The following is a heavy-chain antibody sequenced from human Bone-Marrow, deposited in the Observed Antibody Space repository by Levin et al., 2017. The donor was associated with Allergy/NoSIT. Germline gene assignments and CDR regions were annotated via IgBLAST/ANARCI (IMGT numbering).Heavy chain of an antibody. D-gene: IGHD2-21*02. J-gene: IGHJ4*02. CDR2: VSTVNGDT. Sequence: ASVKVSCKAYGYSFNIYGINWVRQAPGQGLEWMGWVSTVNGDTKYAQKFQGRVTMSTEKSTSTAYLEVRSLRSDDTAVYYCARICAGDCFCHWGQGTLVTVSS. CDR3: ARICAGDCFCH. CDR1: GYSFNIYG. V-gene: IGHV1-18*01.